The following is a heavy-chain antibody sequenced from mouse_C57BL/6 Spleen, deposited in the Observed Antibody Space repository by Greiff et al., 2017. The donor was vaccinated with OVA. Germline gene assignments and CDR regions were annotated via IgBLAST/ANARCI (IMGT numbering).Heavy chain of an antibody. D-gene: IGHD2-4*01. J-gene: IGHJ3*01. CDR2: INPGSGGT. V-gene: IGHV1-54*01. Sequence: QVQLQQSGAELVRPGTSVKVSCKASGYAFTNYLIEWVKQRPGQGLEWIGVINPGSGGTNYNEKFKGKATLTADKSSSTAYMQLSSLTSEDSAVYFCARGEIHYDYAWFAYWGQGTLVTVSA. CDR3: ARGEIHYDYAWFAY. CDR1: GYAFTNYL.